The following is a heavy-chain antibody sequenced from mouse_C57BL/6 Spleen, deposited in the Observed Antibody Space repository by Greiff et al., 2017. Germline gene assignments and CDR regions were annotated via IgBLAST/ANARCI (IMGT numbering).Heavy chain of an antibody. CDR2: IWSGGST. V-gene: IGHV2-2*01. J-gene: IGHJ3*01. D-gene: IGHD2-3*01. CDR3: ARYDPEGFAY. Sequence: QVQLQQSGPGLVQPSQSLSITCTVSGFSLTSYGVHWVRQSPGKGLAWLGVIWSGGSTDYNAAFISRLSISKDNSKSQVFFKMNSLQADDTAIYYCARYDPEGFAYWGQGTLGTVSA. CDR1: GFSLTSYG.